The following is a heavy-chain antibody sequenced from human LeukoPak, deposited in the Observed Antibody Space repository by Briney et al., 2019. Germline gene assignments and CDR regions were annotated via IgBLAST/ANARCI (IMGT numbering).Heavy chain of an antibody. Sequence: GGSLRLSCAVSGFTCNDFEMNWVRQAPGKGLEWISYINIGETSICYADSVKGRFTISRDSAKNSLYLQMNSLRAEDTAVYYCARGGSSGFYYNAFDLWGQGTVVTVSS. J-gene: IGHJ3*01. V-gene: IGHV3-48*03. D-gene: IGHD3-22*01. CDR3: ARGGSSGFYYNAFDL. CDR2: INIGETSI. CDR1: GFTCNDFE.